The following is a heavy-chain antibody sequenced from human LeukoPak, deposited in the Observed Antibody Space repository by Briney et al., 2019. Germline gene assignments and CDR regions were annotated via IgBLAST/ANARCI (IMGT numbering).Heavy chain of an antibody. CDR2: ITSRSTPI. J-gene: IGHJ4*02. CDR1: GFTFSSYS. V-gene: IGHV3-21*01. CDR3: AREVAEGFDY. Sequence: GGSLRLSCVASGFTFSSYSMNWVRQAPGKGLEWVAYITSRSTPIYYADSVKGRFTISRDNPKNSLYLQMNSLRAEDTAVYYCAREVAEGFDYWGQGTLVTVSS.